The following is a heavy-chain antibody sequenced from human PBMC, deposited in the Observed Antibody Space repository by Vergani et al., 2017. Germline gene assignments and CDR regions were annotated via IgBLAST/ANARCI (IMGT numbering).Heavy chain of an antibody. CDR2: IYSGGST. J-gene: IGHJ3*02. Sequence: EVQLVETGGGFIQPGGSLRLSCAASGFTVSINYISWVRQAPGKGLDWVSVIYSGGSTYSADSVKGRFTISRDNSKNTLYLQMNSLRAEDTAVYYCARDSSGQHHDAFDIGGQGTMVTVSS. D-gene: IGHD6-19*01. CDR1: GFTVSINY. V-gene: IGHV3-53*02. CDR3: ARDSSGQHHDAFDI.